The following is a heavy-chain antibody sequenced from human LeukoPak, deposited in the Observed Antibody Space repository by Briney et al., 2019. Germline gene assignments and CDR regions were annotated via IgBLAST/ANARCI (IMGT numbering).Heavy chain of an antibody. CDR3: IKDAPNGSIDY. CDR2: ISWTGDKV. D-gene: IGHD2-8*01. J-gene: IGHJ4*02. V-gene: IGHV3-9*01. CDR1: GFTFGDFV. Sequence: AGGSLRLSCVTSGFTFGDFVMHWVRQAPGEGLECVSTISWTGDKVAYAGSVKGRFTVSRDNAKNSLFLQMNSLRTDDTALYYCIKDAPNGSIDYWGQGTLVTVSS.